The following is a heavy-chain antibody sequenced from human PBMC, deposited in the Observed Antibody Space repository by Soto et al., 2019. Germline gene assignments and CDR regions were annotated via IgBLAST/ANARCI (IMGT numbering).Heavy chain of an antibody. CDR3: AGSRRFVVVPAAPDS. J-gene: IGHJ4*02. Sequence: EAQVLESGGGLVQPGGSLRLSCAASEFTFSSFAINWVRQAPGKGLEWVSGISGSGDTTYYADSVKGRFTISRDNSKNTLYLQMNSLRSEDTAVYYCAGSRRFVVVPAAPDSWGQGTLVTVSS. CDR2: ISGSGDTT. CDR1: EFTFSSFA. D-gene: IGHD2-2*01. V-gene: IGHV3-23*01.